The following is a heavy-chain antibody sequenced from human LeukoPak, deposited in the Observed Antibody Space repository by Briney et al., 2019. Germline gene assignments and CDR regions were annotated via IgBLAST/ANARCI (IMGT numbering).Heavy chain of an antibody. J-gene: IGHJ4*02. D-gene: IGHD2-2*02. CDR1: GFTFSNAW. V-gene: IGHV3-15*01. CDR3: ATVGLYGTYGTY. Sequence: TGGSLRLSCAASGFTFSNAWMSWVRQAPGKGLEWVGRIKTKPDGGTTDYAAPVKGRFTFSRDDPKNTLYLQMNSLKTEDTAVYYCATVGLYGTYGTYWGQGTLVTVSS. CDR2: IKTKPDGGTT.